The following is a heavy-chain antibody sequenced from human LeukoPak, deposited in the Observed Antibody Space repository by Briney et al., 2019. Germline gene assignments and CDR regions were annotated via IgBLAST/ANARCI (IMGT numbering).Heavy chain of an antibody. CDR2: IGISSGNT. D-gene: IGHD2-2*01. CDR1: GFTFSHYS. V-gene: IGHV3-48*01. Sequence: GGSPRLSCAASGFTFSHYSMNWVRQAPGKGLEWISYIGISSGNTKYADSVKGRFTISGDKAKNSVYLQMNSLRVEDTAVYYCARDTKYAFDNWGQGTLVTVSS. CDR3: ARDTKYAFDN. J-gene: IGHJ4*02.